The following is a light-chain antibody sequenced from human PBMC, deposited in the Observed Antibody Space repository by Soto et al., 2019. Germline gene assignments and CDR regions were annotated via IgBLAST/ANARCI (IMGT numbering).Light chain of an antibody. Sequence: DIQMTQSPSSLSASVGDRVIITCRASHDIRSYLNWYQQKPGKVPNLLIYSASTLQSGVPSRFSGSGSGTDFTLTISSLQPEDFATYYCQQSYFTPLTFGPGTKVDIK. CDR3: QQSYFTPLT. J-gene: IGKJ3*01. CDR2: SAS. V-gene: IGKV1-39*01. CDR1: HDIRSY.